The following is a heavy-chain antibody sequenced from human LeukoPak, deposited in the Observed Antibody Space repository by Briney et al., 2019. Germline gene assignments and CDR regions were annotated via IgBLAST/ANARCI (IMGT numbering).Heavy chain of an antibody. D-gene: IGHD3-22*01. J-gene: IGHJ4*02. Sequence: PGRSLRLSCAASGFSFSSFGMHWVRQAPGKGLEWVAVISYDGTNEYYAVSVKGRFTISRDNSKNTLYLQMNSLRAEDTAVYYCAKGYYYDSSGYGDPFDYWGQGTLVTVSS. CDR3: AKGYYYDSSGYGDPFDY. CDR1: GFSFSSFG. V-gene: IGHV3-30*18. CDR2: ISYDGTNE.